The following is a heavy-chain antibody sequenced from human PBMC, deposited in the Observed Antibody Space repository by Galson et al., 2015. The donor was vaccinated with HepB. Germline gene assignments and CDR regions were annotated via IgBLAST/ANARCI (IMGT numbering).Heavy chain of an antibody. V-gene: IGHV2-70*11. Sequence: PALVKPTQTLTLTCTFSGFSLSTSGMCVSWIRQPPGKALEWLARIDWDDDKYYSTSLKTRLTISKDTSKNQVVLTMTNMDPVDTATYYCARIRRIDSSGYYLDYWGQGTLVTVSS. J-gene: IGHJ4*02. D-gene: IGHD3-22*01. CDR1: GFSLSTSGMC. CDR3: ARIRRIDSSGYYLDY. CDR2: IDWDDDK.